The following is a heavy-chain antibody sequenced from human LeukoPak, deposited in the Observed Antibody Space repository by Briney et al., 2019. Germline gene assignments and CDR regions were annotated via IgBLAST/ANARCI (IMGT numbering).Heavy chain of an antibody. CDR3: ARETSGAYLP. J-gene: IGHJ5*02. V-gene: IGHV3-33*01. D-gene: IGHD3-10*01. CDR2: IWNDGSNK. CDR1: GFTFSSYG. Sequence: GGSLRLSCAASGFTFSSYGMHWVRQAPGKGLEWVAVIWNDGSNKYYADSVKSRFTISRDNSKNTLYMQMNRLRDEATAVYYCARETSGAYLPWGQGTPGTVSS.